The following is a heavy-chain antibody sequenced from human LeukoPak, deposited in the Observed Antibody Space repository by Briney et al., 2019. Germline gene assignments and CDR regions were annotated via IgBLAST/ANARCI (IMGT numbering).Heavy chain of an antibody. CDR2: INAGNGNT. CDR3: ARGPRAAADDY. CDR1: GYTFINFA. D-gene: IGHD6-13*01. J-gene: IGHJ4*02. Sequence: ASVKVSCKASGYTFINFAINWGRQAPGQSPEWMGWINAGNGNTKYSQKFQDRVTITRDTSASTAYMELTSLTSEDTAVYYCARGPRAAADDYWGQGTLVTVSS. V-gene: IGHV1-3*01.